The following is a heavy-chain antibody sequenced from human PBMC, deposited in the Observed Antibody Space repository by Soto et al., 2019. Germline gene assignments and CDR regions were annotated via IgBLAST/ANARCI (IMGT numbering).Heavy chain of an antibody. CDR3: ARVQEDDFWSGYYPYYYYGMDV. J-gene: IGHJ6*02. CDR2: IYYSGST. V-gene: IGHV4-31*03. CDR1: GGSISSGGYY. Sequence: PSETLSLTCTVSGGSISSGGYYWSWIRQHPGKGLEWIGYIYYSGSTYYNPSLKSRVTISVDTSKNQFSLELSSVTAADTAVYYCARVQEDDFWSGYYPYYYYGMDVWGQGTTVTVSS. D-gene: IGHD3-3*01.